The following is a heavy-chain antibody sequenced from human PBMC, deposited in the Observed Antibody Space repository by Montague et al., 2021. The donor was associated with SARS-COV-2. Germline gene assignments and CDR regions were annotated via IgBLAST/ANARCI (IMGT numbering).Heavy chain of an antibody. V-gene: IGHV3-9*01. D-gene: IGHD6-25*01. CDR2: ISWNSGYI. CDR3: AKGAAKTFYYNGMDV. Sequence: SLRLSCAASGFTFGDYALHWVRQAPGKGLEWVSAISWNSGYIDYAGSVKGRFTISRDNDKNSLYLEKNSLSAEDTALYYCAKGAAKTFYYNGMDVWGQGTTVTVSS. J-gene: IGHJ6*02. CDR1: GFTFGDYA.